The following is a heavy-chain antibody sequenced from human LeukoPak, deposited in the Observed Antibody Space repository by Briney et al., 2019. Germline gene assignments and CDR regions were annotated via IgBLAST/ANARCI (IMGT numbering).Heavy chain of an antibody. Sequence: ASVKVSCKASGYTFTIYGISWVRQAPGQGLEWMGWISAYNGNTNYAQKLQGRVTMTTDTSTSTAYMELRSLRSDDTAVYYCARDQIPYYYDSSGYYGISDWGQGTLVTVSS. D-gene: IGHD3-22*01. CDR2: ISAYNGNT. J-gene: IGHJ4*02. CDR1: GYTFTIYG. CDR3: ARDQIPYYYDSSGYYGISD. V-gene: IGHV1-18*01.